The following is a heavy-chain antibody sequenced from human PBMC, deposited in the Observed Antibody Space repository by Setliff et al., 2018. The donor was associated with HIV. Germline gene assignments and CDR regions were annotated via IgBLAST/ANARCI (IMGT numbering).Heavy chain of an antibody. Sequence: ASVKVSCKASGYTFTSYCMHWVRQAPGQGLEWMGIINPSGGRTTYAQKFQGRVTMTRDTSTSTVYMELSSLRSDDTAMFYCARALSRRPAQNWFDPWGQGTLVTVSS. CDR3: ARALSRRPAQNWFDP. V-gene: IGHV1-46*01. CDR2: INPSGGRT. J-gene: IGHJ5*02. CDR1: GYTFTSYC. D-gene: IGHD2-15*01.